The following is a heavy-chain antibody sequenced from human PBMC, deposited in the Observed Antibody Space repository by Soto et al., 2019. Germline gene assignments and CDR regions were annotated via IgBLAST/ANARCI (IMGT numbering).Heavy chain of an antibody. Sequence: PGGSLRLSCAASGFIFRDWFMSWIRQAPGKGLEWISYISKDSGRATRYADSVKGRFTISRDNAKNSLFLQMNNLTVEDTAVYYCAKPRQFCSGDSCSLAAFDLWGQGTMVTVSS. J-gene: IGHJ3*01. CDR2: ISKDSGRAT. V-gene: IGHV3-11*01. D-gene: IGHD2-15*01. CDR3: AKPRQFCSGDSCSLAAFDL. CDR1: GFIFRDWF.